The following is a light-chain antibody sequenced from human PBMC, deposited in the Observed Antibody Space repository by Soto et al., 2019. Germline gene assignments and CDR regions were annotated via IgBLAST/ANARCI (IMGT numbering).Light chain of an antibody. CDR1: QAISHY. Sequence: DVQMTQSPSPLSASVGDRVTIACRASQAISHYLAWYQQKPGKVPELLIYGSSTLQSGVPSRFSGSGSGTDFTLTISSLQPEDVETYYCQKYDSAPFTFGPRTKVDIK. J-gene: IGKJ3*01. V-gene: IGKV1-27*01. CDR2: GSS. CDR3: QKYDSAPFT.